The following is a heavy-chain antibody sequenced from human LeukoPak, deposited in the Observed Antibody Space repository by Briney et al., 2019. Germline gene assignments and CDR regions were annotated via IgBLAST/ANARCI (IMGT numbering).Heavy chain of an antibody. D-gene: IGHD4-17*01. CDR1: GFTVSTNY. V-gene: IGHV3-53*04. J-gene: IGHJ4*02. CDR3: ARGGGDYNPFDY. CDR2: MYSGGST. Sequence: PGGSLRLSCAVSGFTVSTNYMSWVRQAPGKGLEWVSVMYSGGSTYYTDSVKGRFTISRHNSKNTLYLEINSLRTDDTAVYYCARGGGDYNPFDYWGQGTLVTVSS.